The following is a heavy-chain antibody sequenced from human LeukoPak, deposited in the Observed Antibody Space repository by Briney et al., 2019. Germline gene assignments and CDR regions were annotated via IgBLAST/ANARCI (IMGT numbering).Heavy chain of an antibody. CDR2: INPDGIRT. D-gene: IGHD3-3*01. J-gene: IGHJ4*02. CDR1: GFTVGSNY. CDR3: ARAQSDFWSGYSLY. V-gene: IGHV3-74*01. Sequence: GALRLSCAASGFTVGSNYMSWVRQAPGKGPMWVSHINPDGIRTTYADSVKGRFTISRDNAKNTLYLQMNSLRAEDTAVYYCARAQSDFWSGYSLYWGQGTLVTVSS.